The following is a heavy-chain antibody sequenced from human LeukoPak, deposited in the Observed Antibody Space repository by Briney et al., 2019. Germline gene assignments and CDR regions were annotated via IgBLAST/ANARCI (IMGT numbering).Heavy chain of an antibody. CDR2: ISYDGSNK. D-gene: IGHD6-13*01. CDR1: GFTFSNYT. J-gene: IGHJ3*02. Sequence: PGGSLRLSCAASGFTFSNYTMHWVRQAPGKGLEWVAVISYDGSNKYYADSVKGRFTFSRDNSKNTLYLQMDSLRAEDTAVYYCAKDITGIAAASFDAFDIWGQGTMVTVSS. CDR3: AKDITGIAAASFDAFDI. V-gene: IGHV3-30-3*01.